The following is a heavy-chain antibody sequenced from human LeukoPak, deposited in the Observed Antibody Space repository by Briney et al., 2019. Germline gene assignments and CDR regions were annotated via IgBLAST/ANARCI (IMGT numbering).Heavy chain of an antibody. J-gene: IGHJ4*02. CDR2: IYTSGST. CDR3: ARDRALWYDYGILDY. D-gene: IGHD4-17*01. V-gene: IGHV4-4*07. CDR1: GGSISSYY. Sequence: SETLSLTCTVSGGSISSYYWSWIRQPAGKGLEWIGRIYTSGSTNYNPSLKSRVTMSVDTSKNQFPLKLSSVTAADTAVYYCARDRALWYDYGILDYWGQGTLVTVSS.